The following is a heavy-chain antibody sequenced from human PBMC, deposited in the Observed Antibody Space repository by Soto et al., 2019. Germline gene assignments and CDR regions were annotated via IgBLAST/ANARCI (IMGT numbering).Heavy chain of an antibody. Sequence: QVQLVESGGGVVQPGRSLRLSCAASGFTFSSYAMHWVRQAPGKGLEWVAVISYDGSNKYYADSVKGRFTISRDNSKNTLYLQMNGLRDEDTAVYYWASAPITVVTPYYFDYWGQGTLVTVSS. CDR2: ISYDGSNK. J-gene: IGHJ4*02. V-gene: IGHV3-30-3*01. CDR1: GFTFSSYA. D-gene: IGHD2-15*01. CDR3: ASAPITVVTPYYFDY.